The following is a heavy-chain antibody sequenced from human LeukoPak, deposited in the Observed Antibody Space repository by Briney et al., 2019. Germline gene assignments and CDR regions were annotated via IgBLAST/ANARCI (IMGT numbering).Heavy chain of an antibody. Sequence: ETLSLTCAVSSGSLSGYSWGWVRQPPGKGLEWVGEISHSGITNYNASLRSRGTISLKKTENQCSLMLSSVTAADTAVYYCTRQSGTVTPIDYWSQGTLVTVSS. J-gene: IGHJ4*02. CDR2: ISHSGIT. CDR1: SGSLSGYS. CDR3: TRQSGTVTPIDY. V-gene: IGHV4-34*01. D-gene: IGHD4-17*01.